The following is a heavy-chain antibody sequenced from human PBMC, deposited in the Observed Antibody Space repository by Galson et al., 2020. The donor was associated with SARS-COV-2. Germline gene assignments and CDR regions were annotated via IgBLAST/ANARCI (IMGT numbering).Heavy chain of an antibody. CDR2: VYPTGTT. D-gene: IGHD3-22*01. V-gene: IGHV4-38-2*02. CDR1: VYSVRTTNY. CDR3: ARQGVNMIVLVTVPVWYFDL. Sequence: SQTLSLTCTVSVYSVRTTNYWGSVRQPPGRGLEWIGRVYPTGTTHYNPSLKSRVTITVDTSKNQFPLRLDSVTAPDTALDYCARQGVNMIVLVTVPVWYFDLWGRGTLVTVSS. J-gene: IGHJ2*01.